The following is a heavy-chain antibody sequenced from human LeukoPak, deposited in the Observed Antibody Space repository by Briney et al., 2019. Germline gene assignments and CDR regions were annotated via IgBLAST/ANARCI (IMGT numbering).Heavy chain of an antibody. D-gene: IGHD2-15*01. CDR3: ARRYCSGGSCYPRHFDF. CDR2: IYYSGMT. Sequence: SETLSLTCTVSGGSISSYYWSWIRQPPGKGLEWIGYIYYSGMTNYNPPLKSRVTMSVDTSKNQFSLNLNSATAADTAVHYCARRYCSGGSCYPRHFDFWGQGTLVTVSS. CDR1: GGSISSYY. V-gene: IGHV4-59*08. J-gene: IGHJ4*02.